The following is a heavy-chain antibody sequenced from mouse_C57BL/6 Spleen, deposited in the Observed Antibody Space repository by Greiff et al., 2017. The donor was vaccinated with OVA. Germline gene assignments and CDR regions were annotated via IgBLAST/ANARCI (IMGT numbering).Heavy chain of an antibody. Sequence: EVQLQQSGPELVKPGASVKIPCKASGYTFTDYNMDWVKQSHGKSLEWIGDINPNNGGTIYNQKFKGKATLTVDKSSSTAYMELRRLTSEDTAVYYCARREGSVYAMDYWGQGTSVTVSS. V-gene: IGHV1-18*01. CDR2: INPNNGGT. D-gene: IGHD1-1*01. CDR1: GYTFTDYN. CDR3: ARREGSVYAMDY. J-gene: IGHJ4*01.